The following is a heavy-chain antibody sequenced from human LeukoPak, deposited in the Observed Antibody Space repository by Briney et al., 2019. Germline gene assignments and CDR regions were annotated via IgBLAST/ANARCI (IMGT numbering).Heavy chain of an antibody. CDR3: ARDYEAAGGDY. J-gene: IGHJ4*02. Sequence: PGGSLRLSCAASEFTFSNYAMNWVRQAPGKGLECVSYISSSSSIIYYADSVKGRFTISRDNAKNSVYLQMNSLRAEDSAVYYCARDYEAAGGDYWGQGTLVTVSS. V-gene: IGHV3-48*04. CDR2: ISSSSSII. CDR1: EFTFSNYA. D-gene: IGHD6-13*01.